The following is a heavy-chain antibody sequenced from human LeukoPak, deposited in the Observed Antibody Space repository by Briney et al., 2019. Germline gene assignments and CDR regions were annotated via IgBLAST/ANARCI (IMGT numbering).Heavy chain of an antibody. CDR1: GFTFARSE. D-gene: IGHD2-21*01. V-gene: IGHV3-48*03. J-gene: IGHJ2*01. CDR2: SSM. Sequence: PGGSLRLSCAAAGFTFARSENWVRQAPGKGLEWISSSSMYYADSVKGRSTISRENAKQTLYLQMNSLRPEDTAVYYCARAGDKGTANWYFDLWGRGTLVTVSS. CDR3: ARAGDKGTANWYFDL.